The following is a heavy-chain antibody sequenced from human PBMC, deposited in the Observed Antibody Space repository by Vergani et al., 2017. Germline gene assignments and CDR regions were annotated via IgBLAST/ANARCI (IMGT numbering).Heavy chain of an antibody. CDR1: GFIFSSYS. D-gene: IGHD5-24*01. Sequence: EVQLVESGGGLVKPGGSLRLSCAASGFIFSSYSMNWVRQSPGKGLEWVSAMSGSGGSTYYADSVKGRFTISRDNAKSSLFLQMESLRAEDTAVYYCARDHRDYNNYPVTFDIWGQGSMVTVSS. CDR3: ARDHRDYNNYPVTFDI. CDR2: MSGSGGST. J-gene: IGHJ3*02. V-gene: IGHV3-23*04.